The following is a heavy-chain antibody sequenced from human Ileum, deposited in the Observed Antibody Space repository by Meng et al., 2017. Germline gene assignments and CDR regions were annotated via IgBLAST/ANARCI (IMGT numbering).Heavy chain of an antibody. CDR1: GGSISSCDYY. D-gene: IGHD2-8*01. CDR2: LYSNGNT. Sequence: QVQLQESGPRLVKPSQPLYLTCPFSGGSISSCDYYWSWVRQSPGKGPDWIGYLYSNGNTYSNPSLRGRLMISIDTSKNQFSLKLSSVTAADTAVYYCARAPKYCTNAVCSRPLDSWGQGTLVTVSS. V-gene: IGHV4-30-4*01. CDR3: ARAPKYCTNAVCSRPLDS. J-gene: IGHJ4*02.